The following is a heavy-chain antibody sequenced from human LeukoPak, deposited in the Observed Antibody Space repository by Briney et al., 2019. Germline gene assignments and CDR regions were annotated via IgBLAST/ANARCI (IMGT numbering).Heavy chain of an antibody. CDR3: ARGPNSVAGYFDY. CDR2: IYYSGST. V-gene: IGHV4-59*01. CDR1: GGSISSYY. J-gene: IGHJ4*02. D-gene: IGHD6-19*01. Sequence: SETLSLTCTVSGGSISSYYWSWIRQPPGKGLEWIGYIYYSGSTNYNPSLKSRVTISVDTSKNQFPLKLSSVTAADTAVYYCARGPNSVAGYFDYWGQGTLVTVSS.